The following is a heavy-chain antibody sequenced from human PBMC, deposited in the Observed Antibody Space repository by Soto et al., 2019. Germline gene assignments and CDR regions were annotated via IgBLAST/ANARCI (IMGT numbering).Heavy chain of an antibody. J-gene: IGHJ6*02. V-gene: IGHV5-51*01. CDR1: GYSFASYW. D-gene: IGHD6-6*01. CDR2: IYPGDSDT. CDR3: ARTRSFTLGFYYDGMDV. Sequence: GGSLKISCRGSGYSFASYWIGWVRQMPGKDLEWMGIIYPGDSDTRYSPCFQGQVTISADKSLRTAYLQWSSLKASDTALYYCARTRSFTLGFYYDGMDVWGQGTTVTVSS.